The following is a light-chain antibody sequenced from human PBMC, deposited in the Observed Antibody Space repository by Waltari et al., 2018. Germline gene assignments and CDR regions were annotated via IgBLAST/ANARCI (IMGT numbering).Light chain of an antibody. CDR3: QHYLRLPVT. CDR2: GAS. J-gene: IGKJ1*01. Sequence: EIVLTQSPGTLSLSLGERATVPCRTSQSVSRALAWYPQKPGQAPSRLIYGASTRATGIPDRFSGSGSGTDFSLTISRLEPDDFAVYYCQHYLRLPVTFGQGTTVEI. V-gene: IGKV3-20*01. CDR1: QSVSRA.